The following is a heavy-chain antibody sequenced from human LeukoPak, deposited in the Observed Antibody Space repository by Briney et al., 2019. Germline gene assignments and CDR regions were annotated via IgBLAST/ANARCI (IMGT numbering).Heavy chain of an antibody. CDR1: GGSFSGYY. V-gene: IGHV4-34*01. J-gene: IGHJ4*02. CDR3: ARRTSGSCYKPPFDY. D-gene: IGHD3-10*01. Sequence: SETLSLTCAVYGGSFSGYYWSWIRQPPGRGLEWIGEINHSGSTNYNPSLKSRVTISVDTSKNQFSLKLSSVTAADRAVYYCARRTSGSCYKPPFDYWGQGTLVTVSS. CDR2: INHSGST.